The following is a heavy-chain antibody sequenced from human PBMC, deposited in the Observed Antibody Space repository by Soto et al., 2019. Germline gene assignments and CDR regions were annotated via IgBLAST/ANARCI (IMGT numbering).Heavy chain of an antibody. CDR2: IQHDGSGT. CDR1: GFGFNTYW. CDR3: VIVHFTSGDYPNY. Sequence: EVQLVESGGGLVQPGGSLRLSCATSGFGFNTYWLTWVRQAPGKGLEWVANIQHDGSGTYYEDSVKGRFTISRDSATMTLYLPLNSLRVQDSALYPCVIVHFTSGDYPNYWGQGTLGTVSS. D-gene: IGHD3-10*01. J-gene: IGHJ4*02. V-gene: IGHV3-7*01.